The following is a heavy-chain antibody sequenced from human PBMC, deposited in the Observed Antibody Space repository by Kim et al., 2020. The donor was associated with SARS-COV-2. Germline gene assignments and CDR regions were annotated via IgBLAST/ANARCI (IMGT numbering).Heavy chain of an antibody. Sequence: GGSLRLSCAASGFAFSTHWMHWVRQAPGKGLAWVSRIIGDGSSTAYADSVKGRFTISRDNTKNTLYLQMNSLRAEDTATYYCVREDCSTTSCQKPNYFDSRGQGTLVTVSS. CDR1: GFAFSTHW. CDR2: IIGDGSST. V-gene: IGHV3-74*01. J-gene: IGHJ4*02. CDR3: VREDCSTTSCQKPNYFDS. D-gene: IGHD2-2*01.